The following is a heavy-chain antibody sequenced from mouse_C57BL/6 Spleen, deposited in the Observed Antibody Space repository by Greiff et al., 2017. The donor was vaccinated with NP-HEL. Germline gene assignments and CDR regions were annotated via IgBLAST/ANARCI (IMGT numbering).Heavy chain of an antibody. CDR3: ARGYDYDFYAMDY. CDR2: IYPGDGDT. D-gene: IGHD2-4*01. Sequence: VQLQQSGPELVKPGASVKISCKASGYAFSSSWMNWVKQRPGKGLEWIGRIYPGDGDTNYNGKFKGKATLTADKSSSTAYMQLSSLTSEDSEVYFCARGYDYDFYAMDYWGQGTSVTVSS. V-gene: IGHV1-82*01. CDR1: GYAFSSSW. J-gene: IGHJ4*01.